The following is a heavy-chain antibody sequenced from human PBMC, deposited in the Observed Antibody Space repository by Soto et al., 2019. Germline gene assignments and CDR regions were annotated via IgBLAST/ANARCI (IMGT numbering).Heavy chain of an antibody. D-gene: IGHD7-27*01. CDR3: ARDRANWGSGYYYGMDV. CDR1: GYTFTGYY. J-gene: IGHJ6*02. CDR2: INPNSGGT. V-gene: IGHV1-2*04. Sequence: QVQLVQSGAEVKKPGASVKVSCKASGYTFTGYYMHWVRQAPGQGLEWMGWINPNSGGTNYAQKFQGWVTMTMDTSISTAYMELSRLRSDDTAVYYCARDRANWGSGYYYGMDVWGQGTTVTVSS.